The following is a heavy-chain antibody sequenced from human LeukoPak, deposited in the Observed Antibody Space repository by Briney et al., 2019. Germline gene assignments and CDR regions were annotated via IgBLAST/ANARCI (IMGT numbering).Heavy chain of an antibody. Sequence: PSETLSLTCTVSGGSISSSSYYWGWIRQPPGKGLEWVGSIYYSGSTYYNPSLKSRVTISVDTSKNQFSPKLSSVTAADTAVYYCARDPRGYSYGYVDYWGQGTLVTVSS. D-gene: IGHD5-18*01. CDR2: IYYSGST. J-gene: IGHJ4*02. CDR1: GGSISSSSYY. CDR3: ARDPRGYSYGYVDY. V-gene: IGHV4-39*02.